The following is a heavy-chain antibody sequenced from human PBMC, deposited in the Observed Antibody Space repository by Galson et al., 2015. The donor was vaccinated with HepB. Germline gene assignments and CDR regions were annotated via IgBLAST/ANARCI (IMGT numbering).Heavy chain of an antibody. CDR1: GFTFSSYS. V-gene: IGHV3-21*01. CDR2: ISSSSSYI. Sequence: SLRLSCAASGFTFSSYSMNWVRQAPGKGLEWVSSISSSSSYIYYADSVKGRFTISRDNAKNSLYLQMNSLRAEDTAVYYCARWLYCSGGSCYGKYYYGMDVWGQGTTVTVSS. CDR3: ARWLYCSGGSCYGKYYYGMDV. J-gene: IGHJ6*02. D-gene: IGHD2-15*01.